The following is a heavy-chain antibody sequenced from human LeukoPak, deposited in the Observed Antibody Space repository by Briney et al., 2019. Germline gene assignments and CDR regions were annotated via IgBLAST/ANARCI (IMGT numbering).Heavy chain of an antibody. J-gene: IGHJ4*02. D-gene: IGHD6-13*01. CDR3: ARWSSLGGGDY. CDR1: GGSISSGGYY. Sequence: NPSETLSLTCTVSGGSISSGGYYWSWIRQPPGKGLEWIGYIYHSGSTYYNPSLKSRVTISVDRSKNQFSLKLSSVTAADTAVYYCARWSSLGGGDYWGQGTLVTVSS. V-gene: IGHV4-30-2*01. CDR2: IYHSGST.